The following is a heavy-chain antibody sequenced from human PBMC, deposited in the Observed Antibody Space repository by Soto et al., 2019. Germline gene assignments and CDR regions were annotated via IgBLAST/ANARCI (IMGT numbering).Heavy chain of an antibody. V-gene: IGHV3-30*18. J-gene: IGHJ6*02. CDR2: ISYDGTIT. D-gene: IGHD2-2*01. Sequence: GGSLRRSCAASGFTISNYGMHWVRQAPGKGLEWVAVISYDGTITYYADSVKGRFTISRDNSKNTLYLQMNSLRTEDTAVYYCAKTSVGTRSRSICLSGILDGMDVWGPGTPDTVSS. CDR3: AKTSVGTRSRSICLSGILDGMDV. CDR1: GFTISNYG.